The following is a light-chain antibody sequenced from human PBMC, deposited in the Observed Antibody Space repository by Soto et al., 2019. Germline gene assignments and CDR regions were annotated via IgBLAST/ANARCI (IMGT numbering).Light chain of an antibody. J-gene: IGKJ3*01. CDR2: NAS. CDR3: HQHATSPLT. Sequence: EIVLTQSPSTLFLSPGERATLSCRASQSVGNNYLSWYQQKPGQAPRLLIHNASNRAAGIPDRFSGSGSGTDFSLNISRLEPEDVAVYFCHQHATSPLTFGPGTKVSVK. CDR1: QSVGNNY. V-gene: IGKV3-20*01.